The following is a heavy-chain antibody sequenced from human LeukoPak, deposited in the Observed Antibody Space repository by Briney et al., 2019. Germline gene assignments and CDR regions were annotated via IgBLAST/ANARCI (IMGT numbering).Heavy chain of an antibody. CDR3: ARDQLDTSYAFDI. CDR2: INPSGGST. D-gene: IGHD1-1*01. V-gene: IGHV1-46*01. Sequence: ASVKVSCKASGYTFTIHWVRQAPGQGLEWMGIINPSGGSTSYAQKFQGRVTMTRDMSTSTVYMELSSLRSEDTAVYYCARDQLDTSYAFDIWGQGTMVTVSS. J-gene: IGHJ3*02. CDR1: GYTFT.